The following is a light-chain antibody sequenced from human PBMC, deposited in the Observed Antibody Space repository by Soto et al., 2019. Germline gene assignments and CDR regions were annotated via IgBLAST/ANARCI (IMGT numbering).Light chain of an antibody. J-gene: IGLJ3*02. V-gene: IGLV4-60*03. CDR1: SGHTNYV. CDR3: ETWGGSAWV. CDR2: LQSTGNY. Sequence: QPVLTQSSSASASLGSSVKLTCTLSSGHTNYVIAWHQQLPGKAPRYLMNLQSTGNYNRGSGVPDRFSGSTSGADHYLTISNLQSEDEADYYCETWGGSAWVFGGGTKLTVL.